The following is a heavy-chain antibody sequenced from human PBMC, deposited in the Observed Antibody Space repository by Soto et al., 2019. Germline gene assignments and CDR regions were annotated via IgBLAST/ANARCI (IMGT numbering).Heavy chain of an antibody. CDR2: TYYRSKWFN. J-gene: IGHJ4*02. D-gene: IGHD5-12*01. CDR1: GDSVSSNIAS. V-gene: IGHV6-1*01. CDR3: ARAVGAGYGASDY. Sequence: QTLSLTCAISGDSVSSNIASWSWIRQSPSRGLEWLGRTYYRSKWFNEYGVSVKSRITINSDTSKNQFYLHLNSVTPEDTAVYYCARAVGAGYGASDYWGQGTLVTVSS.